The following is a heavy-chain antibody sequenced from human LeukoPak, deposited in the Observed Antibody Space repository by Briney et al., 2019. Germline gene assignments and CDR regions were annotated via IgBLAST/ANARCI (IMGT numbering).Heavy chain of an antibody. CDR2: IYSDNT. D-gene: IGHD1-14*01. Sequence: GGSLRLSCTVSGFTVSSNSMSWVRQAPGKGLEWVSFIYSDNTHYSDSVKGRFTISRDNSKNTLYLQMNSLRAEDTAVYYCARGTLNIPGEHGAFDYWGQGTLVTVSS. CDR1: GFTVSSNS. J-gene: IGHJ4*02. CDR3: ARGTLNIPGEHGAFDY. V-gene: IGHV3-53*01.